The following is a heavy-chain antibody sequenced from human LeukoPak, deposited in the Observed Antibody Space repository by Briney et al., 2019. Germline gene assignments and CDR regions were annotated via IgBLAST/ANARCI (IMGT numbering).Heavy chain of an antibody. CDR1: GGSISSNIYY. CDR2: IYYTGNT. V-gene: IGHV4-39*01. D-gene: IGHD3/OR15-3a*01. J-gene: IGHJ4*02. CDR3: ARQTGPGLFILP. Sequence: SETLSLTCTVSGGSISSNIYYWGWIRQPPGKGLEWIGSIYYTGNTYYNASLKSQVSISIDTSKNQFSLRLTSVTAADTAVYFCARQTGPGLFILPGGQGTLVTVSS.